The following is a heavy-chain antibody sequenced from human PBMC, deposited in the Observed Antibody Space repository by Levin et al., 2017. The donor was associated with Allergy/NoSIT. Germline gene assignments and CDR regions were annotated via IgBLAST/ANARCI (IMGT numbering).Heavy chain of an antibody. CDR3: ARGWRRVPRGIFEF. V-gene: IGHV1-18*01. CDR1: GFTLNSYG. D-gene: IGHD3-10*01. Sequence: ASVKVSCKASGFTLNSYGISWVRQAPGQGLEWMGWISAYNGNKHFSHKFQGRLTMTTDTSTNTVYMHLGSLTSDDSAVYYCARGWRRVPRGIFEFWGQGTLVTVSP. J-gene: IGHJ4*02. CDR2: ISAYNGNK.